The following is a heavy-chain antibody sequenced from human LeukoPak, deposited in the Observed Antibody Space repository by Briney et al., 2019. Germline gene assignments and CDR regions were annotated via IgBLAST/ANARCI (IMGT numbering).Heavy chain of an antibody. D-gene: IGHD5-24*01. Sequence: SETLSLTCIVSGGSISSSAHYWGWIRQPPGKGLEWIGYIYYSGSTYYNPSLKSRVTISVDTSKNQFSLKLSSVTAADTAVYYCARRRRDGYNYNWGQGTLVTVSS. V-gene: IGHV4-31*03. CDR1: GGSISSSAHY. CDR2: IYYSGST. J-gene: IGHJ4*02. CDR3: ARRRRDGYNYN.